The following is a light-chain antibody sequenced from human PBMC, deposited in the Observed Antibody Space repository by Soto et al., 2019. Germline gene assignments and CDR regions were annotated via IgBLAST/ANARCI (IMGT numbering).Light chain of an antibody. V-gene: IGLV1-44*01. CDR3: AAWDDSLNALV. CDR1: RSNIGSNA. CDR2: TND. Sequence: QSVLTQPPSASGTPGQRVSISCSGSRSNIGSNAVHWYRQFPGTAPTLLIYTNDRWPSGVPDRFSDSKSDTSASLAISGLRSEDEADYYCAAWDDSLNALVFGGGTKLTVL. J-gene: IGLJ2*01.